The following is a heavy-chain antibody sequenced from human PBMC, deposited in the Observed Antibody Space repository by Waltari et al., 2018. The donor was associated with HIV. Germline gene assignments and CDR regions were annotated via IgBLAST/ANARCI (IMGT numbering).Heavy chain of an antibody. J-gene: IGHJ2*01. CDR2: IYPADSDT. D-gene: IGHD6-19*01. CDR3: ARHWNMVAGNWYFDL. Sequence: FTSYWIGWVRQMPGKGLEWMGIIYPADSDTRHSPSFQGQVTISADKSISTAYLQWSSLKASDTAMYYCARHWNMVAGNWYFDLWGRGTLVTVSS. V-gene: IGHV5-51*01. CDR1: FTSYW.